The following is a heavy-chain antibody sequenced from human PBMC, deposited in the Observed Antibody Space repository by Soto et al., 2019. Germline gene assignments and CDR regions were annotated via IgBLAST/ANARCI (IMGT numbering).Heavy chain of an antibody. V-gene: IGHV1-69*12. CDR1: GGTFSTSA. CDR3: ARDKDRQQLGGNYYYILDV. J-gene: IGHJ6*02. CDR2: IMPVFATP. D-gene: IGHD3-3*02. Sequence: QVQLMQSGAEVKKPGSSVKVSCKASGGTFSTSAISWVRQAPGEGLEWVGGIMPVFATPDYAQKFQGRVTISADESTTTAYLELTRLTTYDTAVYYCARDKDRQQLGGNYYYILDVWGQGTAITVSS.